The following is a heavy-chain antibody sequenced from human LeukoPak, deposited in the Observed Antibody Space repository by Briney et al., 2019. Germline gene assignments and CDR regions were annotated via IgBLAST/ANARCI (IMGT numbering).Heavy chain of an antibody. V-gene: IGHV3-7*01. D-gene: IGHD3-10*01. CDR3: ARDLFEYYGSGSYFDY. CDR1: GFTLSSHW. CDR2: IKQDGSEQ. Sequence: PGGSLRLSCAASGFTLSSHWMSWVRQAPGKGLEWVANIKQDGSEQYYVDSVRGRFTISRDNAKNSLYLQMNSLRAEDTAVYYCARDLFEYYGSGSYFDYWGQGTLVTVSS. J-gene: IGHJ4*02.